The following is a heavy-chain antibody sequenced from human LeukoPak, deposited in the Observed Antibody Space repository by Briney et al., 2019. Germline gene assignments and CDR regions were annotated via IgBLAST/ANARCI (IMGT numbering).Heavy chain of an antibody. CDR2: ISYDGSNK. CDR1: GFTFSSYA. V-gene: IGHV3-30-3*01. Sequence: PGRSLRLSCAASGFTFSSYAMHWVRQAPGKGLEWVAVISYDGSNKYYADSVKGRFTISRDNSKNTLYLQMNSLRAEDTAVYYCARDSGDWEWLLRGSVLVWGQGTLVTVSS. J-gene: IGHJ4*02. CDR3: ARDSGDWEWLLRGSVLV. D-gene: IGHD3-3*01.